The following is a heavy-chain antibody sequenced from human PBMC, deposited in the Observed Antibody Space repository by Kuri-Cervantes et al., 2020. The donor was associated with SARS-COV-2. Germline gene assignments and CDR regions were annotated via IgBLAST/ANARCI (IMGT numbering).Heavy chain of an antibody. D-gene: IGHD4-11*01. V-gene: IGHV2-70*11. J-gene: IGHJ4*02. CDR3: ARIQATTVIADY. CDR1: GFSLNTSGMC. CDR2: IDWDDDK. Sequence: SGPTLVKPTQTLTLTCTFSGFSLNTSGMCVSWIRQPPGKALEWLARIDWDDDKYYNTSLKTRPTISKDTSKNQVVLTMTNMDPVDTATYHCARIQATTVIADYWGQGTLVTVSS.